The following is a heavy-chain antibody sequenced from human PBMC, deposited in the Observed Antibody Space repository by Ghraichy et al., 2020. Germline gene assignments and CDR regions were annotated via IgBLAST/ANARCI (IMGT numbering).Heavy chain of an antibody. V-gene: IGHV1-18*01. J-gene: IGHJ4*02. Sequence: ASVKVSCKASGYTFSTNGITWVRQAPGQGLEWMGWISAENGDTKYAEKFQGRVTMTTDASTSIGYMEVRSLTSDDTAVYFCARGGWVAPDYWGQGTLVTVSS. CDR2: ISAENGDT. D-gene: IGHD3-16*01. CDR3: ARGGWVAPDY. CDR1: GYTFSTNG.